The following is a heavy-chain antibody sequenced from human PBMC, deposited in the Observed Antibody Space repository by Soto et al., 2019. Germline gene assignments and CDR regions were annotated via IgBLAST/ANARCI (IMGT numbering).Heavy chain of an antibody. CDR1: GISLNSRGVG. Sequence: SGPTLVNPTQTLTLTCTFSGISLNSRGVGVAWIRQPPGKALEWLALIYWDADKRYSPSLMSRLTITKDTSKNQVVLTMTNMDPVDTATYFCAHTKDYGGNPNWFDPWGQGTLVTVSS. V-gene: IGHV2-5*02. D-gene: IGHD4-17*01. CDR2: IYWDADK. J-gene: IGHJ5*02. CDR3: AHTKDYGGNPNWFDP.